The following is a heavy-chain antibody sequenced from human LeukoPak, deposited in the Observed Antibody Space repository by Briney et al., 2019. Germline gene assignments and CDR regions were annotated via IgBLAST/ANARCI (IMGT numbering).Heavy chain of an antibody. Sequence: PGGSLRLSCAASGFTFSSYSMAWVRQAPGKGLEWVSSISSSSSYIYYADSVKGRFTISRDNSKNTLYLQMNSLRAEDTAVYYCAKVGQVSSGWSDYFDYWGQGTLVTVSS. J-gene: IGHJ4*02. CDR3: AKVGQVSSGWSDYFDY. V-gene: IGHV3-21*01. CDR1: GFTFSSYS. CDR2: ISSSSSYI. D-gene: IGHD6-19*01.